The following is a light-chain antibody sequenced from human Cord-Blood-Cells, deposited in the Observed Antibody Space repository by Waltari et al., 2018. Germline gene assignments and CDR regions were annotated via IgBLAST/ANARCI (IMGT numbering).Light chain of an antibody. CDR2: QDS. V-gene: IGLV3-1*01. J-gene: IGLJ2*01. CDR1: KLGDKY. Sequence: SYELTQPPSVSVSPGQTASITCSGDKLGDKYACWYQQKPGQSPVLVISQDSTRPSGIPERFSGSNSGNTATLTISGTQAMDEADYYCQAWDSSTAVFGGGTKLTVL. CDR3: QAWDSSTAV.